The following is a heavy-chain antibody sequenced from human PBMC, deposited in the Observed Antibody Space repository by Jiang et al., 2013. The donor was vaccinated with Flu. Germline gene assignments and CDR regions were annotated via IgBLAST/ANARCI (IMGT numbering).Heavy chain of an antibody. CDR2: IFHSGNT. CDR1: GGSISSFGHY. J-gene: IGHJ6*02. V-gene: IGHV4-31*01. Sequence: GSGLVKPSQTLSLTCTVSGGSISSFGHYWSWIRQHPGKGLEWIGCIFHSGNTYYNPSLKSLVSLSVDTSENQFSLKLDSVTAADTAVYYCASSRYCSGGRCAYGMDVWGQGPRSPSP. CDR3: ASSRYCSGGRCAYGMDV. D-gene: IGHD2-15*01.